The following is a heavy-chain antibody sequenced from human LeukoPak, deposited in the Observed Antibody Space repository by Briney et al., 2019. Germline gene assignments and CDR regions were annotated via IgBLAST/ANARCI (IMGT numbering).Heavy chain of an antibody. Sequence: GASVKVTCKASGYTFTGYYMHWVRQAPGQGLEWMGWINPNSGGTNYAQKFQGRVTMTRDTSISTAYMELSSLRSEDTAVYYCATVVVPDSTQYNWFDHWGQGTLVTVSS. CDR2: INPNSGGT. CDR1: GYTFTGYY. V-gene: IGHV1-2*02. CDR3: ATVVVPDSTQYNWFDH. D-gene: IGHD2-2*01. J-gene: IGHJ5*02.